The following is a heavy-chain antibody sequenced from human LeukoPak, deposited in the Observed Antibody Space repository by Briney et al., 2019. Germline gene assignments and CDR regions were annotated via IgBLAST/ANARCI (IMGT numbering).Heavy chain of an antibody. CDR2: IYYSGST. CDR3: AREERRFLEWLLDY. J-gene: IGHJ4*02. CDR1: GGSISSYY. D-gene: IGHD3-3*01. V-gene: IGHV4-59*01. Sequence: PSETLSLTCTVSGGSISSYYWSWIRQPAGKGLEWIGYIYYSGSTNYNPSLKSRVTISVDTSKNQFSLKLSSVTAADTAVYYCAREERRFLEWLLDYWGQGTLVTVSS.